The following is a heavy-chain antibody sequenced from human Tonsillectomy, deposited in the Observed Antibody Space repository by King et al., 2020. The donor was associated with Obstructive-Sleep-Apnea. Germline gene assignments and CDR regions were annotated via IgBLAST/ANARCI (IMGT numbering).Heavy chain of an antibody. J-gene: IGHJ4*02. Sequence: QLVQSGAEVKKAGESLKISCKGSGYRFTSYWIAWVRQMSGKGLEWMGIIYPSDSDTRYSPSFQGQVTISADKSISAAYLQWSSLKASDTAIYYCAGHWGGYGDHNDYFDSGGQGTLVTVSS. CDR3: AGHWGGYGDHNDYFDS. CDR1: GYRFTSYW. D-gene: IGHD4-17*01. V-gene: IGHV5-51*01. CDR2: IYPSDSDT.